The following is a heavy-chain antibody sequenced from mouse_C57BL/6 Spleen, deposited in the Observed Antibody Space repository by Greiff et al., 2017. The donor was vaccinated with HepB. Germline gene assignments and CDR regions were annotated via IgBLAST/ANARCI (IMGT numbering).Heavy chain of an antibody. J-gene: IGHJ3*01. CDR2: IDPENGDT. D-gene: IGHD1-1*01. Sequence: VQLQQSGAELVRPGASVKLSCTASGFNIKDDYMHWVKQRPEQGLEWIGWIDPENGDTESASKFQGKATITADTSSNTAYLQLSSLTSEDTAVYYCVFYYYGSSYGFAYWGQGTLVTVSA. V-gene: IGHV14-4*01. CDR1: GFNIKDDY. CDR3: VFYYYGSSYGFAY.